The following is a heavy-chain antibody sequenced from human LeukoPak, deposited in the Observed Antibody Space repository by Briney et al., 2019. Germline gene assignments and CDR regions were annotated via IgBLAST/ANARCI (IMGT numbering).Heavy chain of an antibody. CDR1: GFTVSSCG. Sequence: GSLRLSCAASGFTVSSCGMPWVRPAPGPGLGGVGFIPFHGKDKYYADSVKGRFTISRDNSENMLYLQMNSLRAEDTAVYYCAKDSDSSYYDSSLYYYYYYGMDVWGQGTTVTVSS. CDR2: IPFHGKDK. V-gene: IGHV3-30*02. J-gene: IGHJ6*02. CDR3: AKDSDSSYYDSSLYYYYYYGMDV. D-gene: IGHD3-22*01.